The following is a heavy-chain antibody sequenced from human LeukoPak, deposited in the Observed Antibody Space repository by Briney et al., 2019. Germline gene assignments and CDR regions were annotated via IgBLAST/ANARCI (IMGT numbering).Heavy chain of an antibody. CDR1: GGSISSYY. V-gene: IGHV4-34*01. Sequence: SVTLSLTCTVSGGSISSYYWSWIRQPPGKGLEWIGEINHSGSTNYNPSLKSRVTISVDTSKNQFSLKLSSVTAADTAVYYCARGYYYDSSGYYYYFDYWGQGTLVTVSS. D-gene: IGHD3-22*01. CDR2: INHSGST. CDR3: ARGYYYDSSGYYYYFDY. J-gene: IGHJ4*02.